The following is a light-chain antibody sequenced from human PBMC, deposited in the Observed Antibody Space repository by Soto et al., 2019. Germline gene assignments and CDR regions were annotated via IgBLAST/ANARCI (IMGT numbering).Light chain of an antibody. CDR2: RIF. J-gene: IGKJ1*01. V-gene: IGKV3-15*01. CDR3: LQHYAWPWT. Sequence: EIVMTQSPGTVSVFPGETVTLSCRASQSVSGYLDWFHQKPGQAPRLVLLRIFTRAIGVPARFSGSGSETEFTLTVSVLQAEDFGVYYCLQHYAWPWTFGQGTKVAIK. CDR1: QSVSGY.